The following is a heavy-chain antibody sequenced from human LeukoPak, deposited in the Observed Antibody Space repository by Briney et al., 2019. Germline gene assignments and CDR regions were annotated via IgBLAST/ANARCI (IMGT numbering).Heavy chain of an antibody. CDR3: ARGAPGITIFGVVITGAFDI. CDR1: GYTFTSYA. V-gene: IGHV1-3*01. CDR2: INAGNGNT. D-gene: IGHD3-3*01. Sequence: ASVKVSCKASGYTFTSYAMHWVRQAPGQRLEWKGWINAGNGNTKYSQKFQGRVTITRDTSASTAYMELSSLRSEDTAVYYCARGAPGITIFGVVITGAFDIWGQGTMVTVSS. J-gene: IGHJ3*02.